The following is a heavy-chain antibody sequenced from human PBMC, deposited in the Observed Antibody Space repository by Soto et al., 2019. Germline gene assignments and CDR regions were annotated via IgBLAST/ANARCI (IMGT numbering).Heavy chain of an antibody. CDR1: GDSISSSSSYY. Sequence: QLQLQESGPGLVKPSETLYLSCAVSGDSISSSSSYYWGWIRQPPGKGLEWIANMYYSGSKYYNPPLKRRVTISLETSKNQFSLTLSAVTAADTAVYYCARIKIVGILTYYMDVWGKGTPVTVSS. CDR3: ARIKIVGILTYYMDV. J-gene: IGHJ6*03. D-gene: IGHD3-3*01. V-gene: IGHV4-39*01. CDR2: MYYSGSK.